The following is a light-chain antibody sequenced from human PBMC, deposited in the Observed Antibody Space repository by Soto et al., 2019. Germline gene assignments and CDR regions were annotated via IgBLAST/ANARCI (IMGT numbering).Light chain of an antibody. J-gene: IGLJ2*01. CDR1: NSDIGDYNY. CDR2: QVT. CDR3: SSYAGSLVV. V-gene: IGLV2-8*01. Sequence: QSALTQPPSASGSPGQSVTISCTGTNSDIGDYNYVSWYRQYPDKAPKLLVYQVTKRPSGVPDRFSGSKSGNTAALTVSGLQAEDEAVYYCSSYAGSLVVFGGGTKVTVL.